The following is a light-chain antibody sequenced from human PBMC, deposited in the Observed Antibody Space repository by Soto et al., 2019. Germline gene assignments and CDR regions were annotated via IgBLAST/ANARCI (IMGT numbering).Light chain of an antibody. CDR3: QQFNNYIT. Sequence: AIQLTQSPSSLSASVGDRVTLTFRASQGISSALAWYQQKPGKAPKLLIYDASSLESGVPSRFSGSGSGTDFTLTISSLQPEDFATYYCQQFNNYITFGQGTRLQIK. CDR2: DAS. CDR1: QGISSA. V-gene: IGKV1D-13*01. J-gene: IGKJ5*01.